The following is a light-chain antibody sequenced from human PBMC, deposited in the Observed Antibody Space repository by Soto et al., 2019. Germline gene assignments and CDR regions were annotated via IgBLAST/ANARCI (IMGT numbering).Light chain of an antibody. CDR3: AAWDDSLNGVV. Sequence: QAVVTQPPSASGTPGQRVTISCSGSSSNIGSNTVNWCQQLPGTAPKLLIYSNNQRPSGVPDRFSGSKSGTSASLAISGLKSEDEADYYCAAWDDSLNGVVFGGGTKLTVL. V-gene: IGLV1-44*01. CDR1: SSNIGSNT. CDR2: SNN. J-gene: IGLJ2*01.